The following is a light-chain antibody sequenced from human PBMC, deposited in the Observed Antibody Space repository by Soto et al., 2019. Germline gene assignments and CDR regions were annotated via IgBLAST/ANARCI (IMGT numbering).Light chain of an antibody. CDR1: QSVSNNY. V-gene: IGKV3D-20*02. J-gene: IGKJ5*01. Sequence: EIVLTQSPGTLSLSPGERATLSCRASQSVSNNYLAWYQQKPGQAPRLLIYGASNRATGIPDRFSGSGSGTDFTLTISRLEPEDFAVYYCQQRSNWPPDFGQGTRLEIK. CDR2: GAS. CDR3: QQRSNWPPD.